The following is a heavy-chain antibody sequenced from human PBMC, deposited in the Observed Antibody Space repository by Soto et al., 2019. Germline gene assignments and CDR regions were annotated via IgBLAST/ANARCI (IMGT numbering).Heavy chain of an antibody. D-gene: IGHD6-13*01. CDR2: IYYSGST. CDR3: ARDRYSSSWKLDY. Sequence: SETLSLTCTVSGGSISSYYWSWIRQPPGKGLEWIGYIYYSGSTNYNPSLNSRVTISVDTSKNQFSLKLSSVTAADTAEYYCARDRYSSSWKLDYWGQGTLVTVSS. CDR1: GGSISSYY. J-gene: IGHJ4*02. V-gene: IGHV4-59*01.